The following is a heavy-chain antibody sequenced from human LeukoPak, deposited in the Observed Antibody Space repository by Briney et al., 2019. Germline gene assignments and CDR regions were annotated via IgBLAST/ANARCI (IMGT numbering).Heavy chain of an antibody. CDR1: GGTFSSYA. CDR3: AGDWAYCSSTSCYLYYYYGMDV. J-gene: IGHJ6*02. D-gene: IGHD2-2*01. Sequence: ASVTVSCKASGGTFSSYAISWVRQAPGQGLEWMGGIIPIFGTANYAQKFQGRVTITADESTSTAYMELSSLRSEDTAVYYCAGDWAYCSSTSCYLYYYYGMDVWGQGTTVTVSS. V-gene: IGHV1-69*13. CDR2: IIPIFGTA.